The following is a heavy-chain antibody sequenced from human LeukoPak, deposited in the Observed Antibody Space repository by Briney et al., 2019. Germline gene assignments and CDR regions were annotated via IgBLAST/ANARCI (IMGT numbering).Heavy chain of an antibody. CDR3: AKDDRLLRFLH. D-gene: IGHD3-16*01. Sequence: GGSLRLSCAASGFSFSNYGMNWVRQAPGKGLEWVSGIIGSGGTTYYADSVKGRFTISRDNSKNTVYLQINNLRDEDTAVYYCAKDDRLLRFLHWGQGTLVTVSS. CDR2: IIGSGGTT. CDR1: GFSFSNYG. V-gene: IGHV3-23*01. J-gene: IGHJ4*02.